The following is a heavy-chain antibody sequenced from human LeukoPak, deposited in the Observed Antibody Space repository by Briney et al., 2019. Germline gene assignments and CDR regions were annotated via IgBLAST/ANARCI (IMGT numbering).Heavy chain of an antibody. Sequence: SETLSLTCTVSGGSISSSGSYWGWIRQPPGKGLEWIGSIYYSGNTYNPSLKSRVTISVDTSKNQLSLNLASVNAADTAMYYCARVMAARREDLNWFDPWGQGILVTVSS. J-gene: IGHJ5*02. CDR2: IYYSGNT. V-gene: IGHV4-39*07. D-gene: IGHD6-6*01. CDR1: GGSISSSGSY. CDR3: ARVMAARREDLNWFDP.